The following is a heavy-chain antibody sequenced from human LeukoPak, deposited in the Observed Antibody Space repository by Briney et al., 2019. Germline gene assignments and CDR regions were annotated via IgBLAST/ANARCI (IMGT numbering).Heavy chain of an antibody. CDR2: INPTGGST. D-gene: IGHD6-13*01. CDR3: ALYRSTWY. CDR1: GYTFTTSY. V-gene: IGHV1-46*01. J-gene: IGHJ4*02. Sequence: ASVKVSCKASGYTFTTSYIHWVRQAPGQGLEWMGIINPTGGSTTYAQKFQGRVTMTRDTSTSTVFMEVNSLRSEDTAVYYCALYRSTWYWGQGTLVTVSS.